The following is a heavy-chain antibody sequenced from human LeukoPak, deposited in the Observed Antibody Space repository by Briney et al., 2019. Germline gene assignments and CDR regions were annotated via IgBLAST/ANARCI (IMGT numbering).Heavy chain of an antibody. CDR1: GGSFSGYY. V-gene: IGHV4-34*01. CDR2: INHSGST. CDR3: ARLPDDSSGYYYVFDY. J-gene: IGHJ4*02. Sequence: PSETLSLTCAVYGGSFSGYYWSWIRQPPGKGLEWIGEINHSGSTNYNPSLKSRVTISVDTSKNQFSLKLSSVTAADTAVYYCARLPDDSSGYYYVFDYWGQGTLVTVSS. D-gene: IGHD3-22*01.